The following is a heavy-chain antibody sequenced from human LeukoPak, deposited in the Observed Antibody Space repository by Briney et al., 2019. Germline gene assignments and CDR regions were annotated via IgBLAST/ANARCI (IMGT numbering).Heavy chain of an antibody. V-gene: IGHV5-51*01. D-gene: IGHD6-19*01. CDR2: IYPGDSDT. CDR3: ARRVYSSGWRPYWYFDL. J-gene: IGHJ2*01. CDR1: GYSFTSYW. Sequence: GESLKISCKGSGYSFTSYWIGWVRQMPGKGLEWMGIIYPGDSDTRYSPSFQGQVTISADKSISTAYLQRSSLKASDTAMYYCARRVYSSGWRPYWYFDLWGRGTLVTVSS.